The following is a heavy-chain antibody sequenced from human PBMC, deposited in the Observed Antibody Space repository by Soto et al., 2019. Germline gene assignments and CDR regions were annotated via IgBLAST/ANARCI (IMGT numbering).Heavy chain of an antibody. CDR3: ARGYCSSTSCYEFDY. J-gene: IGHJ4*02. Sequence: SETLSVRCTVSSGYISSYYWNWIRQPPGKGLEWIGSIYYSGNTNYSPSLKSRVTISVDTSKKQFSLKLTSVTAADTAMYYRARGYCSSTSCYEFDYWGQGTLVTVSS. CDR2: IYYSGNT. CDR1: SGYISSYY. V-gene: IGHV4-59*01. D-gene: IGHD2-2*01.